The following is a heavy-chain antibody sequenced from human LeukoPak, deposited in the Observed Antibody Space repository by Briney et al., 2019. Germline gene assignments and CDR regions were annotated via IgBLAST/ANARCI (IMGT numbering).Heavy chain of an antibody. CDR2: INHSGST. Sequence: SETLSLTCAVYGGSFNGYYWSWIRQPPGKGLEWIGEINHSGSTNYNPSLKSRVTISVDMSKNQFSLKLSSVTAADTAVYYCARVPYSPPWVVDYYMDVWGKGTTVTVSS. CDR3: ARVPYSPPWVVDYYMDV. CDR1: GGSFNGYY. J-gene: IGHJ6*03. D-gene: IGHD5-18*01. V-gene: IGHV4-34*01.